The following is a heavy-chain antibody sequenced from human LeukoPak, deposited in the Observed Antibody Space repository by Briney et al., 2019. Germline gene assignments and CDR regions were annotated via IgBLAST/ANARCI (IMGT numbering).Heavy chain of an antibody. V-gene: IGHV3-23*01. CDR2: ISGSGGST. D-gene: IGHD3-10*01. CDR1: GFTFSSYA. CDR3: AKFSPGGFGELLFDNFDY. Sequence: SGGSLRLSCAASGFTFSSYAMSWVRQAPGKGLEWVSAISGSGGSTYYADSVKGRFTISRDNSKNTLYLQMNSLRAEDTAVYYCAKFSPGGFGELLFDNFDYWGQGTLVTVSS. J-gene: IGHJ4*02.